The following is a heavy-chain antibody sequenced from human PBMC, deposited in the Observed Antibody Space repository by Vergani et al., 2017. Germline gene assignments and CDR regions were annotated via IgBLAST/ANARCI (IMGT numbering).Heavy chain of an antibody. V-gene: IGHV3-15*07. CDR3: TTDXRYCGDGSCYWLRDHHYYGMDV. D-gene: IGHD2-21*01. CDR1: GFSFRNAW. J-gene: IGHJ6*02. CDR2: IKSTFDRGTT. Sequence: EVQLVESGGGIVKPGGSLRLSCVASGFSFRNAWMNWVRRTPGKGLEWVGRIKSTFDRGTTDYAAAVKGRLTISRGDSKNTLFLQMNGLKTEDIGVYYCTTDXRYCGDGSCYWLRDHHYYGMDVWGQGTTVTVSS.